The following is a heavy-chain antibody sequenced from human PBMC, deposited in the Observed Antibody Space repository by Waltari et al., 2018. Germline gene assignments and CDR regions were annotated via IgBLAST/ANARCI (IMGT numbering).Heavy chain of an antibody. V-gene: IGHV3-23*01. CDR1: GFPVVSYA. CDR2: ISGSGGST. J-gene: IGHJ4*02. D-gene: IGHD5-12*01. CDR3: AKETGVATISGADY. Sequence: EVQLLESGGGWLQPGGSLRLSCAAYGFPVVSYAMSWVRRDPGKGLEWVSAISGSGGSTYYADSVKGRFTISRDNSKNTLYLQMNSLRAEDTAVYYCAKETGVATISGADYWGQGTLVTVSS.